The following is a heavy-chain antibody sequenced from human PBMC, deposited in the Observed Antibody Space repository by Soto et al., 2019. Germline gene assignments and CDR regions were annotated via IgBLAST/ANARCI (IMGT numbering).Heavy chain of an antibody. V-gene: IGHV3-53*01. CDR1: GFTSH. Sequence: GSLRLSCAASGFTSHMSWVRQAPGKGLEWVSVIYTRGSAYYAHSVRGRFIISRDIAKNTLYLQMTSLAAEDTAVYYCVRDNGDYDDLWGQGTLVTVSS. CDR3: VRDNGDYDDL. D-gene: IGHD4-17*01. CDR2: IYTRGSA. J-gene: IGHJ4*02.